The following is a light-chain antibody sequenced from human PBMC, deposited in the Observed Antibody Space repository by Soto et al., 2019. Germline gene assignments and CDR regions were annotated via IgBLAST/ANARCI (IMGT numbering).Light chain of an antibody. V-gene: IGKV3-15*01. CDR3: QQYNNWPRT. CDR2: GAS. Sequence: DIVMTQSPVTLSVSPGDRATLSCRASQSVGHNLAWFQQKPCQAPRLLIYGASAGDTGIPDRFSGSGCGTEFTLTIRSLQSEDLAVYYCQQYNNWPRTFGQGTKVEMK. CDR1: QSVGHN. J-gene: IGKJ1*01.